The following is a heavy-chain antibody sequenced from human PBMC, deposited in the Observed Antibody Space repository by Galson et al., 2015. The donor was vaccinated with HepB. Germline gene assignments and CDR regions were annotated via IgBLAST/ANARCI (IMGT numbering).Heavy chain of an antibody. CDR3: ARGEEMATTSKIDY. CDR1: GGSFSGYY. D-gene: IGHD5-24*01. Sequence: SETLSLTCAVYGGSFSGYYWSWIRQPPGKGLEWIGEINHSGSTNYNPSLKSRVTISVDTSKNQFSLKLSSVTAADTAVYYCARGEEMATTSKIDYWGQGTLVTVSS. J-gene: IGHJ4*02. V-gene: IGHV4-34*01. CDR2: INHSGST.